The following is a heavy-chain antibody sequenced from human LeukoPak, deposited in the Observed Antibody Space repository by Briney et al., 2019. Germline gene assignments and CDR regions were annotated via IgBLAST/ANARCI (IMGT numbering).Heavy chain of an antibody. D-gene: IGHD2-15*01. CDR1: GFTFSNSA. J-gene: IGHJ4*02. CDR3: AADLYCSGGSCSVH. V-gene: IGHV1-58*02. CDR2: IVVGSGNT. Sequence: SVKDSCKASGFTFSNSAMRWVRQARGQRLEWIGWIVVGSGNTNYAQKFQQRLTITRDMSTSTAYMELSSLRSEDTAVYFCAADLYCSGGSCSVHWGQGTLVTVSS.